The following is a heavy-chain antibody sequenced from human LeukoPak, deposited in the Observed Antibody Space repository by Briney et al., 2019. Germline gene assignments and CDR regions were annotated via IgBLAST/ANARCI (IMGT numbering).Heavy chain of an antibody. CDR2: ISGSGGST. V-gene: IGHV3-23*01. CDR1: GFTISSYA. CDR3: AKVFYDFWSGYYDY. J-gene: IGHJ4*02. Sequence: GGSLTLSCAASGFTISSYAMSWVRPAPGQGLEWVSAISGSGGSTYYADSVKGRFTISRDNSKNTLYLQMNSLRAEDTAVYYCAKVFYDFWSGYYDYWGQGTLVTVSS. D-gene: IGHD3-3*01.